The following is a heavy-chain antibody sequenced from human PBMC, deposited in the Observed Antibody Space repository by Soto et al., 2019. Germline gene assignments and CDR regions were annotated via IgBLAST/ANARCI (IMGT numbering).Heavy chain of an antibody. Sequence: QITLKESGSPLVKPTQTLTLTCTFSGFSLSTSGVGVGWIRQPPGKALEWLALIYWDDDKRYSPSLKSRLTITKDTSKNQVVLTMTNMDPVDTATYYCAHRLVSGMYDYWGQGTLVTVSS. J-gene: IGHJ4*02. CDR3: AHRLVSGMYDY. V-gene: IGHV2-5*02. D-gene: IGHD3-10*01. CDR1: GFSLSTSGVG. CDR2: IYWDDDK.